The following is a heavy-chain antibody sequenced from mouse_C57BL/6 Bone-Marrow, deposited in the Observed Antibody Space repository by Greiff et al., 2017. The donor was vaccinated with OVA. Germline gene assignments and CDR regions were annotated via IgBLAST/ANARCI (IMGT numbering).Heavy chain of an antibody. CDR1: GFNIKDYY. D-gene: IGHD3-1*01. Sequence: EVQGVESGAELVKPGASVKLSCTASGFNIKDYYMHWVKQRTEQGLEWIGRIDPEDGETKYAPKFQGKATITADTSSNTAYLQLSSLTSEDTAVDYCASGLTPAWFAYWGQGTLVTVSA. CDR2: IDPEDGET. V-gene: IGHV14-2*01. J-gene: IGHJ3*01. CDR3: ASGLTPAWFAY.